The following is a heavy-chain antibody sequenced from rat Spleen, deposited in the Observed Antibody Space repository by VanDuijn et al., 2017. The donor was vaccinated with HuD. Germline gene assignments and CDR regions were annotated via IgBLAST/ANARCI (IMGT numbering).Heavy chain of an antibody. CDR3: TRDVGLGGVMDA. CDR2: MWYDGDT. V-gene: IGHV2-63*01. J-gene: IGHJ4*01. D-gene: IGHD4-1*01. Sequence: QVQLKESGPGLVQPSETLSLTCTVSGFSLTSYSVSWVRQPSGKGPEWMGRMWYDGDTAYNSPLKSRLSISRDTSKSQVFLKMNSLQTDDTAIYFCTRDVGLGGVMDAWGQGASVTVSS. CDR1: GFSLTSYS.